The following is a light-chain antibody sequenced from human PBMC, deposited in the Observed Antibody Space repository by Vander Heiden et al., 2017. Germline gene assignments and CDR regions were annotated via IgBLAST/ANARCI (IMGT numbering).Light chain of an antibody. CDR1: SSNIGNHY. CDR2: DNN. J-gene: IGLJ2*01. Sequence: SVLTPPPSVPAAPAQKLHISWSGSSSNIGNHYVACYQHLPATAPKLLIFDNNKRPSAIPDRFSASTSGATATPRITGVQTGDEAAYYCGPWDSSLSAAFFGGGTKLTVL. V-gene: IGLV1-51*01. CDR3: GPWDSSLSAAF.